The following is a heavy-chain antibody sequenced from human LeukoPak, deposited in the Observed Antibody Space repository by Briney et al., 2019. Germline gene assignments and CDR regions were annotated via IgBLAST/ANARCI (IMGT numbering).Heavy chain of an antibody. CDR1: GYTFTAYG. CDR2: ISPYNGDT. J-gene: IGHJ4*02. CDR3: AVRTGYSSAWPFDY. V-gene: IGHV1-18*01. D-gene: IGHD6-19*01. Sequence: ALVKVSCKASGYTFTAYGIHWVRQAPGQGLEWMGWISPYNGDTKYAQKVQGRVTMTTDTSTSTASMELRSLKSDDTALYFCAVRTGYSSAWPFDYWGPGTLVTVSS.